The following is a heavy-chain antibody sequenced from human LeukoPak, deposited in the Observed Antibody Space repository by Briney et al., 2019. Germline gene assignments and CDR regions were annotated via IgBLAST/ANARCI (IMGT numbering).Heavy chain of an antibody. Sequence: AETESLTCTVSGASINNNFWTWLRQPPGKGLEWIGYIYSSGSANYNPSLKSRVIISGDTSKNQISLNLTSVTAADTAVYFCARHRDYYDTWGHGTLVTVSS. CDR2: IYSSGSA. D-gene: IGHD3-22*01. CDR1: GASINNNF. CDR3: ARHRDYYDT. J-gene: IGHJ4*01. V-gene: IGHV4-59*08.